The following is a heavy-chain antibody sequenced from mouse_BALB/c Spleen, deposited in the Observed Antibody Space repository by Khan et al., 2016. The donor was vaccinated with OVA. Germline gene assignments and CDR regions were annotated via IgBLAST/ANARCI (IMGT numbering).Heavy chain of an antibody. V-gene: IGHV5-6*01. J-gene: IGHJ3*01. Sequence: EVELVESGGDLVKPGGSLKLSCAASGFIFSSYSMSWVRQTPDKRLEWVATISSGGDYTYYPDSVTGRFTISRDDAKNTLYLQMSSQKYEDTAMYDSASDLNGAFAYWGQGTLVTVSA. CDR1: GFIFSSYS. D-gene: IGHD2-13*01. CDR3: ASDLNGAFAY. CDR2: ISSGGDYT.